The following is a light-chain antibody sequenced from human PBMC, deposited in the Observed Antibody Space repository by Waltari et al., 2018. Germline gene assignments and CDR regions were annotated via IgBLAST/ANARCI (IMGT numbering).Light chain of an antibody. V-gene: IGKV3-20*01. CDR2: DAS. CDR3: QQYSSAPQT. CDR1: QGVSSSY. Sequence: EIVLTQSPGTLSLSPGARATLSCRASQGVSSSYLAWYQQKPGQAPRHLIYDASGRATGIPDRCSGSGSGTDFTLTISRLEPEEFAVYYCQQYSSAPQTFGQGTKVEIK. J-gene: IGKJ1*01.